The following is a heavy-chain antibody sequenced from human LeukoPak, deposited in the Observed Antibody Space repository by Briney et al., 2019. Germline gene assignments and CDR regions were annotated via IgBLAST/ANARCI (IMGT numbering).Heavy chain of an antibody. Sequence: GGSLRLSCAVPGFTFRSFGMHWVRQAPGKGLEWVAIIWYDGSNKYYTDSVKGRFTVSKDNSKNTLYLQMNSLRAEDTAVYYCARIGRDCSGGGCYPPDYWGQGTLVTVSS. J-gene: IGHJ4*02. CDR2: IWYDGSNK. CDR1: GFTFRSFG. V-gene: IGHV3-33*01. CDR3: ARIGRDCSGGGCYPPDY. D-gene: IGHD2-15*01.